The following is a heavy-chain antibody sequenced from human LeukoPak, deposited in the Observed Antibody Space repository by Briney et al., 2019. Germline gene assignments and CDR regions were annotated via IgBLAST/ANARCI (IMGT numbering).Heavy chain of an antibody. D-gene: IGHD3-3*01. Sequence: TGGSLRLSCAASGFTVSSNYMGWVRQAPGKGLEWVSVIYSGGSTYYADSVKGRFTISRDNSKNTLYLQMNSLRAEDTAVYYCARASAYYGYDVWGQGTTVTVSS. CDR3: ARASAYYGYDV. CDR1: GFTVSSNY. J-gene: IGHJ6*02. CDR2: IYSGGST. V-gene: IGHV3-66*01.